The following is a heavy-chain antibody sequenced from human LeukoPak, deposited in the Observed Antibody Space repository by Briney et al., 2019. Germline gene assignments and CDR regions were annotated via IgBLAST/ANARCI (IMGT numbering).Heavy chain of an antibody. CDR3: ARHRYYYRSGSYYGAPYYMDV. D-gene: IGHD3-10*01. V-gene: IGHV4-38-2*02. Sequence: PSETLSLTCTVSGYSISSGYYWSWIRQPPGKGLEWIGSIYYSGSTYYNPSLKSRVTISVDTSKNQFSLKRSSVTAADRAVYYCARHRYYYRSGSYYGAPYYMDVWGKGTTVTISS. CDR2: IYYSGST. J-gene: IGHJ6*03. CDR1: GYSISSGYY.